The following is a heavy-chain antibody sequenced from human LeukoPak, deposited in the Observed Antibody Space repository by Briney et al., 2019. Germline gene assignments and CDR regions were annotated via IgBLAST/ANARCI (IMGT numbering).Heavy chain of an antibody. CDR1: GFTFSSYW. CDR2: IKQGGSEK. J-gene: IGHJ4*02. Sequence: PGGSLRLSCAASGFTFSSYWMSWVRQAPGKGLEWVANIKQGGSEKYYVDSVKGRFTISRDNAKNSLYLQMNSLRAEDTAVYYCAREGGKYYYDSSGYYLDYWGQGTLVTVSS. D-gene: IGHD3-22*01. CDR3: AREGGKYYYDSSGYYLDY. V-gene: IGHV3-7*01.